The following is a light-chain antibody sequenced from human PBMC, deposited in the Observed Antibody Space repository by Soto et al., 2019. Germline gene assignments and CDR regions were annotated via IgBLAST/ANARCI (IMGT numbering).Light chain of an antibody. CDR2: GAS. J-gene: IGKJ2*01. CDR3: QQYGDSHPLYT. Sequence: EIVLTQSPGTLSLSPGERATLSCRASQSVRSSYLAWFQQRAGQAPRLLIYGASNRATGIPDRFSGSGSETDFTLTISRLEPEDFAVYYCQQYGDSHPLYTFGQGTKLEIK. V-gene: IGKV3-20*01. CDR1: QSVRSSY.